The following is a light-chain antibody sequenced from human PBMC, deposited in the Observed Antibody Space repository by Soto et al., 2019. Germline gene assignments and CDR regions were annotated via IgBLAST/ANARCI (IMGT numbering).Light chain of an antibody. J-gene: IGKJ1*01. CDR1: QSVSSN. CDR3: QQYNNWPPWT. Sequence: ETVMTQSPATLSVSPGERATLSCRASQSVSSNLAWYQQKHGQAPRLLIYDASTRATGIPARFSGSGSGTEFSLTISSLQSEDFAVNYCQQYNNWPPWTFGQGTKVEIK. CDR2: DAS. V-gene: IGKV3-15*01.